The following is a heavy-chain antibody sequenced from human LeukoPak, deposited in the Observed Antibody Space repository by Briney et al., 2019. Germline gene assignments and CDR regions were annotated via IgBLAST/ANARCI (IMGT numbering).Heavy chain of an antibody. V-gene: IGHV4-59*01. J-gene: IGHJ5*02. D-gene: IGHD3-16*01. Sequence: PSETLSLTCTDSGGSISSYYWSWIRQPPGKGLEWIGYIYYSGSTNYNPSLKSRVTISVDTSKNQFSLKLSSVTAADTAVYYCARGGYNWFDPWGQGTLVTVSS. CDR2: IYYSGST. CDR1: GGSISSYY. CDR3: ARGGYNWFDP.